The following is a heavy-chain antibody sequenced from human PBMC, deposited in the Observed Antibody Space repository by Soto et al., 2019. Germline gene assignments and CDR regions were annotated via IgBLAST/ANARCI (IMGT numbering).Heavy chain of an antibody. J-gene: IGHJ4*02. Sequence: GGSLRLSCAASGFTFSSYGMHWVRQAPGKGLEWVAVIWYDGSNKYYADSVKGRFTISRDNSKNTLYLQMNSLRAEDTAVYYCARGGFSSSFFGYWGQGTLVTVSS. CDR3: ARGGFSSSFFGY. CDR1: GFTFSSYG. D-gene: IGHD6-13*01. CDR2: IWYDGSNK. V-gene: IGHV3-33*01.